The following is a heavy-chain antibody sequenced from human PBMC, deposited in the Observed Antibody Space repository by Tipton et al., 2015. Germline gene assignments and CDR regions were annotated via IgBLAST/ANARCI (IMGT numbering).Heavy chain of an antibody. D-gene: IGHD2-15*01. CDR1: GGSISSSY. CDR2: VYSTGRT. Sequence: TLSLTCTVSGGSISSSYWTWIRQNAGKGPEWIGYVYSTGRTNYNPSLRGRTTISGDTSKNQLSLKLSSVTAADTAVYYCARGSGGTYYGYFEYWGQGTLVTVSA. J-gene: IGHJ4*02. V-gene: IGHV4-59*01. CDR3: ARGSGGTYYGYFEY.